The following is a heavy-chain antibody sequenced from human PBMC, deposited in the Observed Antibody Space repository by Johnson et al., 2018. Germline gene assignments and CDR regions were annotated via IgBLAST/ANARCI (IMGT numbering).Heavy chain of an antibody. J-gene: IGHJ6*02. D-gene: IGHD1-26*01. CDR1: GYTFTHYF. Sequence: QVQLVESGAEVTKPGASVKVSCKASGYTFTHYFMHWVRQAPGQGLEWVGIINPSTGVTNNAQRFYDRVNMTSDTSTSTVYLEVRSLSSEDTAVYYCARGSGSAYYYAMDVWCQGTTVTVSS. CDR2: INPSTGVT. V-gene: IGHV1-46*01. CDR3: ARGSGSAYYYAMDV.